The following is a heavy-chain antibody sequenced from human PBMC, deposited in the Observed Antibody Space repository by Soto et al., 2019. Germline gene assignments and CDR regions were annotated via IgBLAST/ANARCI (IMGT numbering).Heavy chain of an antibody. Sequence: GGSLRLSCAVSGFTLNKYAMSWVRQAPGKGLEWVSAISASGGGKYYANSVEGRFRISRDTSRNTLYLQMNSLRVEDTAVYYCAKELRPNDYWGQGTLVTVSS. D-gene: IGHD4-17*01. J-gene: IGHJ4*02. CDR1: GFTLNKYA. CDR3: AKELRPNDY. CDR2: ISASGGGK. V-gene: IGHV3-23*01.